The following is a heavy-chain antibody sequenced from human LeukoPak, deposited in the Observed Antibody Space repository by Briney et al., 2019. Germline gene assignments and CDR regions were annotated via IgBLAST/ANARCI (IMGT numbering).Heavy chain of an antibody. CDR3: ARGVVAAAGTHFDY. D-gene: IGHD6-13*01. J-gene: IGHJ4*02. Sequence: SETLSLTCTVSGGSISSYYWSWIRQPPGKGLEWIGYIYYSGSTNYNPSLKSRVTISVDTSKNQFSLKLSSVTAADTAVYYCARGVVAAAGTHFDYWGQGTLVTVSS. V-gene: IGHV4-59*01. CDR1: GGSISSYY. CDR2: IYYSGST.